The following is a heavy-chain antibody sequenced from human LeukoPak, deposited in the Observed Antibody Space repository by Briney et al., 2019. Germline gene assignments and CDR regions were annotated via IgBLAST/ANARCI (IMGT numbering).Heavy chain of an antibody. CDR2: IIPIFGTA. J-gene: IGHJ5*02. Sequence: RRASVKVSCKASGGTFSSYAISWVRQAPGQGLEWMGGIIPIFGTANYAQKFQGRVTITADKSTSTAYMELSSLRSEGTAVYYCARPRNPNIVLVVAASNWFDPWVQGTLVTVSS. CDR3: ARPRNPNIVLVVAASNWFDP. V-gene: IGHV1-69*06. D-gene: IGHD2-15*01. CDR1: GGTFSSYA.